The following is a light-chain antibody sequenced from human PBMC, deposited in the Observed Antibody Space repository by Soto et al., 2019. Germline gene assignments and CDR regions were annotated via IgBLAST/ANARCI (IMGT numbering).Light chain of an antibody. CDR1: SSDIGGYNF. J-gene: IGLJ3*02. CDR2: DVS. V-gene: IGLV2-14*03. Sequence: QSALTQPASVSGSPGQSITISCTGTSSDIGGYNFVSWYQQHPGKAPKVMIYDVSKRPSGISNRFSGSKSGNTASLTISGLQVEDEADYYCSSYTSGSTRVVFGGGTKLTFL. CDR3: SSYTSGSTRVV.